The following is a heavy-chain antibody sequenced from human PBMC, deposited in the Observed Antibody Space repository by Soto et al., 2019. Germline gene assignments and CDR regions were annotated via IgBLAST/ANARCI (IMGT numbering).Heavy chain of an antibody. CDR2: IIPILGIA. CDR1: GGTFSSYT. CDR3: ARDPEVARYFDWFFDY. J-gene: IGHJ4*02. Sequence: ASVKVSCKASGGTFSSYTISWVRQAPGQGLEWMGRIIPILGIANYAQKFQGRVTITADKSTSTAYMELSSLRSEDTAVYYCARDPEVARYFDWFFDYWGQGTLVTVSS. D-gene: IGHD3-9*01. V-gene: IGHV1-69*04.